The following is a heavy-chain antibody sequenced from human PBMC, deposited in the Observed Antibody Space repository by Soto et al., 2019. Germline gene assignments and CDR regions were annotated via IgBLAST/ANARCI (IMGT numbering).Heavy chain of an antibody. CDR2: ISPYNGNT. Sequence: ASVKVSCKTSGYSFTTYGIIWMRQAPGQGLEWMGWISPYNGNTDYSQKFQGRVSMTTDTPTTTAYMELRNLGSDDTAVYFCARPYDNSNSPRLDYWGQGTLVTVSS. CDR3: ARPYDNSNSPRLDY. CDR1: GYSFTTYG. J-gene: IGHJ4*02. V-gene: IGHV1-18*01. D-gene: IGHD3-22*01.